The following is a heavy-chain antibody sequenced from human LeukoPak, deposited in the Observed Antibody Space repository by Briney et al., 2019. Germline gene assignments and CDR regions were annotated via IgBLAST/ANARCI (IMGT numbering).Heavy chain of an antibody. CDR2: ISGSGGST. V-gene: IGHV3-23*01. CDR3: AKDRPLNYYDGSGPLSNWFDP. D-gene: IGHD3-22*01. Sequence: GGSLRLSCAASGFTFSSYAMSWVRQAPGKGLEWVSAISGSGGSTYYADSVKGRFTVSRDNSKNTLDLQMSSLRVEDTAVYYCAKDRPLNYYDGSGPLSNWFDPWGQGTLVTVSS. J-gene: IGHJ5*02. CDR1: GFTFSSYA.